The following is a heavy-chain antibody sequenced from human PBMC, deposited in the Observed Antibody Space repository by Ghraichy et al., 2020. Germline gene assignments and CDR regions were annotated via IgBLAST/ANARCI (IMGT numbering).Heavy chain of an antibody. CDR3: ARASGSSYPNLFDY. J-gene: IGHJ4*02. D-gene: IGHD1-26*01. Sequence: GGSLRLSCAASGFTFSTYSMNWVRQAPGKGLEWVSYISSSGSYIYYADSMKGRFTISRDNAKNSLYLQMNSLRAEDTAVYYCARASGSSYPNLFDYWGQGTLVTVSS. CDR1: GFTFSTYS. V-gene: IGHV3-21*01. CDR2: ISSSGSYI.